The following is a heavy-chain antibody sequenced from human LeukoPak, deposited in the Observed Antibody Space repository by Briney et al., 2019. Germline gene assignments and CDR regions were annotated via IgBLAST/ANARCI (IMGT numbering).Heavy chain of an antibody. CDR2: ISYDGSNK. D-gene: IGHD6-13*01. J-gene: IGHJ5*02. CDR1: GFTFSSYT. V-gene: IGHV3-30*01. CDR3: ARDSYSSSWYRGYNWFDP. Sequence: GRSLRLSCAASGFTFSSYTMHWVRQAPGKGLEWVAVISYDGSNKYYADSVKGRFTISRDNSKNTLYLQMNSLRAEDTAVYYCARDSYSSSWYRGYNWFDPWGQGTLVTVSS.